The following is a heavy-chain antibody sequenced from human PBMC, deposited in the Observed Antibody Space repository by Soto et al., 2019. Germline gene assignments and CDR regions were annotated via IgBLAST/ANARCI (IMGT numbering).Heavy chain of an antibody. V-gene: IGHV1-69*01. CDR3: ARGTAAGTWSHREYYGMDV. CDR2: IIPIFGTA. Sequence: QVQLVQSGAEVKKPGSSMKVSCKASGGTFSSYAISWVRQAPGQGLEWMGGIIPIFGTANYAQKFQGRVTITADESTSTAYMELSSLRSEDTAVYYCARGTAAGTWSHREYYGMDVWGQGTTVTVSS. D-gene: IGHD6-13*01. CDR1: GGTFSSYA. J-gene: IGHJ6*02.